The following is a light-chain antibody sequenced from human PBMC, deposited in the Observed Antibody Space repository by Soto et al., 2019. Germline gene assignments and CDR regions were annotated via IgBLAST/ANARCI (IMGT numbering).Light chain of an antibody. Sequence: SALTQPASVSGSPGQSITISCTGTSSDVGGYNYVSWYQQHPGKAPKLMIYEVSNRPSGVSNRFSGSKSGNTASLTISGLQAEDEADYYCSSYNTIGTLQVFGPGTKVTVL. CDR1: SSDVGGYNY. J-gene: IGLJ1*01. CDR2: EVS. V-gene: IGLV2-14*01. CDR3: SSYNTIGTLQV.